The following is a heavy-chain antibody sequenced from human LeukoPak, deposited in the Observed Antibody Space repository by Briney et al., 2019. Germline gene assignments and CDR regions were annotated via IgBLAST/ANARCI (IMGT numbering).Heavy chain of an antibody. CDR2: ISNDGAGT. Sequence: GGSLRLSCAASGFIFNNYGLIWVRQAPGKGLEWVSAISNDGAGTNYADFVKGRFTISRDNSKNTLFLQMNSLRAEDTALYYCAKGSSGYFVDLWGQGTLVTVSS. CDR3: AKGSSGYFVDL. J-gene: IGHJ5*02. V-gene: IGHV3-23*01. D-gene: IGHD3-22*01. CDR1: GFIFNNYG.